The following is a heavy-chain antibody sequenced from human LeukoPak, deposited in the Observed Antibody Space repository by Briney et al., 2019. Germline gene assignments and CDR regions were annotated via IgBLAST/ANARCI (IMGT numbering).Heavy chain of an antibody. J-gene: IGHJ3*02. CDR2: IYYSGST. D-gene: IGHD5-24*01. V-gene: IGHV4-39*01. Sequence: PSETLSLTCTVSGGSISSSSYYWGWIRQPPGKGLEWIGSIYYSGSTYYNPSLKSRVTISVDTSKNQFSLKLSSVTAAGTAVYYCARQTKDGYNYRDAFDIWGQGTMVTVSS. CDR1: GGSISSSSYY. CDR3: ARQTKDGYNYRDAFDI.